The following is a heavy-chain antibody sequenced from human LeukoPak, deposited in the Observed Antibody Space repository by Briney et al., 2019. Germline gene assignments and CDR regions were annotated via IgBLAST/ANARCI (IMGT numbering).Heavy chain of an antibody. CDR1: GGSISTYY. J-gene: IGHJ4*02. Sequence: SETLSLTCTVSGGSISTYYWSWIRQAPGKGLEWIGYINYSGSTDYNPSLKSRVTISVDTSKNQLSLKMRSVTAADTAVYYCSREYSSFEYWGQGTLVTVSS. CDR2: INYSGST. D-gene: IGHD6-13*01. CDR3: SREYSSFEY. V-gene: IGHV4-59*01.